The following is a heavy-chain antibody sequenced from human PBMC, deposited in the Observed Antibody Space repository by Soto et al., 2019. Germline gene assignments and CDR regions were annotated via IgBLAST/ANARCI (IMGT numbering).Heavy chain of an antibody. V-gene: IGHV4-30-4*01. CDR2: ISYSGST. CDR1: GGSISSGEYY. CDR3: ARGNLGLFDP. Sequence: PSETLSLTCTVSGGSISSGEYYWTWIRQPPGKGLEWIGYISYSGSTHYSPSLKSRVSITVDTSKNQFSLNLASVSAEDTAVYYCARGNLGLFDPWGQGTLVTVSS. J-gene: IGHJ5*02. D-gene: IGHD1-1*01.